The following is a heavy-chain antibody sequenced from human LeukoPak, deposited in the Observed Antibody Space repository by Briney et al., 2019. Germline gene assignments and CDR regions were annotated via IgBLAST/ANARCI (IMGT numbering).Heavy chain of an antibody. CDR1: GFTFSSYW. CDR3: ARGAHVLMVYAPFDY. D-gene: IGHD2-8*01. Sequence: GGSLRLSCAASGFTFSSYWMHWVRQAPGKGLVWVSSMSTDGSSTTYAESVRGRFTISRDNAKNTLYLQMNSLRAEDTAVYYCARGAHVLMVYAPFDYWGQGTLVTVSS. CDR2: MSTDGSST. J-gene: IGHJ4*02. V-gene: IGHV3-74*03.